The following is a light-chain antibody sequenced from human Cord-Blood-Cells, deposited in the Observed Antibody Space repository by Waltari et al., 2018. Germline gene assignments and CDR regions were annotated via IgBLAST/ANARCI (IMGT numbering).Light chain of an antibody. CDR3: QQSYSTQVV. CDR2: AAS. CDR1: QSISSY. V-gene: IGKV1-39*01. Sequence: DIQMTQSPSSLSASVGDRVTITCRASQSISSYLNWYQQKPGKAPKLLIYAASSLQSGVPSRFSGSGSGTDFTLTISSLQPEDFATYYCQQSYSTQVVFGQGTKVEIK. J-gene: IGKJ1*01.